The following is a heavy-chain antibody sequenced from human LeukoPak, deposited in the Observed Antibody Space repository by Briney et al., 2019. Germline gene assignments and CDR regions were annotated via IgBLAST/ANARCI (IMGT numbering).Heavy chain of an antibody. V-gene: IGHV3-48*01. J-gene: IGHJ6*04. Sequence: PGGSLRPSCAASVFTFSSYSMNWVRQAPGKGLEWVSCISSSSSTIYYADSVKGRFTISRDNAKNSLYLQMNSLRAEDTAVYYCAELGITMIGGVWGKGTTVTISS. CDR1: VFTFSSYS. D-gene: IGHD3-10*02. CDR2: ISSSSSTI. CDR3: AELGITMIGGV.